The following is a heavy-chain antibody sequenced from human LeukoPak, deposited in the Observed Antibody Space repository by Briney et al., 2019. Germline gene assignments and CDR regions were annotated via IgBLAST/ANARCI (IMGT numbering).Heavy chain of an antibody. CDR1: GGSFSGYY. Sequence: SETLSLTCAVYGGSFSGYYWSWIRQPPGKGLEWIGEINHSGSTNYNPSLKSRVTISVDTSKNQFSLKLSSVTAADTAVYYCARVHSKLSIAKPKYYMDVWGKGTTVTISS. CDR2: INHSGST. D-gene: IGHD6-6*01. CDR3: ARVHSKLSIAKPKYYMDV. V-gene: IGHV4-34*01. J-gene: IGHJ6*03.